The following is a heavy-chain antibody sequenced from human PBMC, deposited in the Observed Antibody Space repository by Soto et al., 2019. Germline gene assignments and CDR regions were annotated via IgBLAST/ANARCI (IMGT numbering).Heavy chain of an antibody. Sequence: QVQLQESGPGLVKPSQTLSLTCTVSGGSISSGGYYWSWIRQHPGKGLEWIGYIYYSGSTYYNPSLKSRVTISVETSKNQFSLKLSSVTAADTAVYYCARDSRRVVVIANTENYYYYMDVWGKGTTVTVSS. CDR2: IYYSGST. V-gene: IGHV4-31*03. D-gene: IGHD2-21*01. CDR1: GGSISSGGYY. CDR3: ARDSRRVVVIANTENYYYYMDV. J-gene: IGHJ6*03.